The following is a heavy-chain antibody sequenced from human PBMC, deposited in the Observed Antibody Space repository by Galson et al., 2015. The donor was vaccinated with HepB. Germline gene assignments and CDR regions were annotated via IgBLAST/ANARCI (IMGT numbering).Heavy chain of an antibody. V-gene: IGHV3-23*01. CDR1: GFTFSSYA. CDR2: ISGSGGCT. D-gene: IGHD1-26*01. CDR3: ARYEVGVTPNDAFDI. Sequence: SLRLSCAASGFTFSSYAMSWVRQAPGKGLEWVSAISGSGGCTYYADSVKGRFTISRDNSKNTLYLQMNSLRAEDTAVYYCARYEVGVTPNDAFDIWAQGTLAPVSS. J-gene: IGHJ3*02.